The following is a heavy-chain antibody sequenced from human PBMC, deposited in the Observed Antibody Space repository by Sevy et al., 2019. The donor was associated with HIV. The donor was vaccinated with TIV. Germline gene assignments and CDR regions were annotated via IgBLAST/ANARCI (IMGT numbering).Heavy chain of an antibody. D-gene: IGHD3-10*01. J-gene: IGHJ4*02. Sequence: SETLSLTYTVSGGSISSYYWSWIRQPPGKGLEWIGYIYYSGSTNYNPSLKSRVTISVDTSKNQFSLKLSSVTAADTAVYYCARLSMVRGVIITGFDYWGQGTLVTVSS. CDR3: ARLSMVRGVIITGFDY. CDR1: GGSISSYY. CDR2: IYYSGST. V-gene: IGHV4-59*08.